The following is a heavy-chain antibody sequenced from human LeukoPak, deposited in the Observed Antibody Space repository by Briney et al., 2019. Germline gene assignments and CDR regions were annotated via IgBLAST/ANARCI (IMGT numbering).Heavy chain of an antibody. J-gene: IGHJ6*03. CDR3: AKGDSSGYDYYMDV. Sequence: PGGSLRLSCAASGFTFSSYGMHWVRQAPGKGLEWVAVISYDGSNKYYADSVKGRFTISRDNSKNTLYLQMNSLRAEDTAVYYCAKGDSSGYDYYMDVWGKGTTVTVSS. D-gene: IGHD3-22*01. CDR2: ISYDGSNK. CDR1: GFTFSSYG. V-gene: IGHV3-30*18.